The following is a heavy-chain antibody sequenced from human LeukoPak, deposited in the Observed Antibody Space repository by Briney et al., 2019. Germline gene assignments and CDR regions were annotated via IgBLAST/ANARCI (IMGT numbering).Heavy chain of an antibody. D-gene: IGHD3-3*01. CDR1: GFTFSTSG. CDR2: INHSGST. Sequence: GTLRLSCAASGFTFSTSGMSWIRQPPGKGLEWIGEINHSGSTNYNPSLKSRVTISVDTSKNQFSLKLSSVTAADTAVYYCARGHDSIKTFGEVVKSRTRWFDPWGQGTLVTVSS. V-gene: IGHV4-34*01. J-gene: IGHJ5*02. CDR3: ARGHDSIKTFGEVVKSRTRWFDP.